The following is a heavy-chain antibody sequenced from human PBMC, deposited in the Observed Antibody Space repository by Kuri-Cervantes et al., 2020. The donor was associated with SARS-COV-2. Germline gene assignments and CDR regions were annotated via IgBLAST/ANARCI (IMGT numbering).Heavy chain of an antibody. Sequence: GGSLRLSCAASGFTFSSYGMHWVRQAPGKGLEWVSYISSSGSTIYYADSVKGRFTISRYNAKNSLYLQMNSLRAEDTAVYYCARDLRLGKSLDYWGQGTLVTVSS. V-gene: IGHV3-48*04. CDR2: ISSSGSTI. CDR1: GFTFSSYG. D-gene: IGHD7-27*01. CDR3: ARDLRLGKSLDY. J-gene: IGHJ4*02.